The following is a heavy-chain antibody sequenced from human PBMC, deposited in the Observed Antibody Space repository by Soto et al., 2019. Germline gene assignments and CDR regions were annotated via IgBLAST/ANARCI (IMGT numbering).Heavy chain of an antibody. CDR3: AKAFPPYYGSGSAYYFTF. CDR1: GFTFSSYA. D-gene: IGHD3-10*01. CDR2: ISGSGLNT. Sequence: EVQLLESGGGLVQPGGSLTLSCAASGFTFSSYAMSWVRQAPGKGLEWVSAISGSGLNTYYAESVKGRFTISRDNSKNTLYLKLNSLRAEDTAIYYCAKAFPPYYGSGSAYYFTFWGQGTLVTVSS. J-gene: IGHJ4*02. V-gene: IGHV3-23*01.